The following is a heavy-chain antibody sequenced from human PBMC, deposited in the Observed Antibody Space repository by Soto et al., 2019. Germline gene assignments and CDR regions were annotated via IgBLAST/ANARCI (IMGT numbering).Heavy chain of an antibody. CDR2: IHHSGST. V-gene: IGHV4-4*02. Sequence: QMQLQESGPGLVKPSETLSLTCAVSSASIITEQRWTWVRQPPGKGLEWIGEIHHSGSTNNNPSLRSRVTMSVDKSKNQFSLNLNSVTAADTALYYGARRFGWYAIDHGGQGTLVIVSS. CDR1: SASIITEQR. J-gene: IGHJ4*02. D-gene: IGHD6-19*01. CDR3: ARRFGWYAIDH.